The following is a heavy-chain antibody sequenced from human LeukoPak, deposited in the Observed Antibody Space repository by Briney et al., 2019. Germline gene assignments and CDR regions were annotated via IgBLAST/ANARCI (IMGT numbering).Heavy chain of an antibody. Sequence: GGSLRLSCTASGFTFSNYAMSWVRQAPGKGLEWVSAISGSGGSTYYADSVKGRFTISRDNSKNTLYLQMNSLRAEDTAVYYCAKDLTITFGGVIVRPPDAFDIWGQGTMVTVSS. J-gene: IGHJ3*02. D-gene: IGHD3-16*02. CDR3: AKDLTITFGGVIVRPPDAFDI. CDR1: GFTFSNYA. CDR2: ISGSGGST. V-gene: IGHV3-23*01.